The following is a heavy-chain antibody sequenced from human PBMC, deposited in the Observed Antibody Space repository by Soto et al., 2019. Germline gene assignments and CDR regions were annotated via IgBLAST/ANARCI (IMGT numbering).Heavy chain of an antibody. CDR1: GGSFSGYY. J-gene: IGHJ3*02. Sequence: QVQLQQWGAGLLKPSETLSLTCAVYGGSFSGYYWSWIRQPPRQGQEWIGEINHSGSTNYNPSLRSRVTISVHTFKNQFSLKLSSVTAADPAVYYCARPSPKYSSGWTPGKAAFDIWGQVTMVTVSS. D-gene: IGHD6-19*01. CDR2: INHSGST. CDR3: ARPSPKYSSGWTPGKAAFDI. V-gene: IGHV4-34*01.